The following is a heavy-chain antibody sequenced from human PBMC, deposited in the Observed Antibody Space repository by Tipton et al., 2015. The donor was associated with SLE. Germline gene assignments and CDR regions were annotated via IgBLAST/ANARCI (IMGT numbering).Heavy chain of an antibody. CDR3: SRVRSNYDYNYYMDV. CDR2: IYTSGST. Sequence: TLSLTCSVFGDSISSGRNYCSWIRHPAGKGLEWIGRIYTSGSTNYNPSFKSRVKMSVDTSKNQFSLNLSSVTAADAAVYHCSRVRSNYDYNYYMDVWGKGTTVTVSS. CDR1: GDSISSGRNY. J-gene: IGHJ6*03. V-gene: IGHV4-61*02. D-gene: IGHD1-26*01.